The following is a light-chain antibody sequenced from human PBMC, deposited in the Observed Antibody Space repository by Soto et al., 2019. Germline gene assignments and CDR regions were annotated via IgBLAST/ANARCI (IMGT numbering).Light chain of an antibody. CDR2: GAS. J-gene: IGKJ4*01. CDR1: QSNSND. Sequence: EIVITQSRATLFVATGVRAIVSCRASQSNSNDLAWYQQKPGQAPRLLIYGASTRATGFPARFSGSGSGTEFTLTISSLQSEDFAVYYCQQYNKWPLTFGGGTKVDIK. V-gene: IGKV3-15*01. CDR3: QQYNKWPLT.